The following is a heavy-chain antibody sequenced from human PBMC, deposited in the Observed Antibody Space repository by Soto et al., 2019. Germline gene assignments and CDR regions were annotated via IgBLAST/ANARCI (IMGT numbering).Heavy chain of an antibody. J-gene: IGHJ5*02. CDR2: TYYRSKWYN. V-gene: IGHV6-1*01. CDR3: ARGRAAAFNWFDP. Sequence: SQTLSLTCAISGDSVSSNSAAWNCIRQSPSRGLEWLGRTYYRSKWYNDHAVSVKSRITINPDTSKNQFSLQLSSVTPEDTAVYYCARGRAAAFNWFDPWGQGTLVTVSS. D-gene: IGHD6-13*01. CDR1: GDSVSSNSAA.